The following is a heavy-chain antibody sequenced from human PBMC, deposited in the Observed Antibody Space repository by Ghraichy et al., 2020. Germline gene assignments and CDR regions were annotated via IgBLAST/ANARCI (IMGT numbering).Heavy chain of an antibody. CDR3: AKHTSPYGDYVFDAFDI. D-gene: IGHD4-17*01. CDR1: GFTFSSYA. CDR2: ISGSGGST. J-gene: IGHJ3*02. Sequence: GSLRLSCAASGFTFSSYAMSWVRQAPGKGLEWVSAISGSGGSTYYADSVKGRFTISRDNSKNTLYLQMNSLRAEDTAVYYCAKHTSPYGDYVFDAFDIWGQGTMVTVSS. V-gene: IGHV3-23*01.